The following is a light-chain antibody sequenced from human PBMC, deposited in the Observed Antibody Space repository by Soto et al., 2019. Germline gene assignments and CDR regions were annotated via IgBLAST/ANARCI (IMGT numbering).Light chain of an antibody. CDR2: DAS. V-gene: IGKV3-20*01. Sequence: EVVLTQSPGTLSLSPGERATLSCRTSQTVSSSLLAWYQQKPGQAPRLLMFDASNRATDIPDRFSGSGSGTDFTLTIGRLEPEDFAVYYCQQFGSLGTFGQGTKVDLK. J-gene: IGKJ1*01. CDR3: QQFGSLGT. CDR1: QTVSSSL.